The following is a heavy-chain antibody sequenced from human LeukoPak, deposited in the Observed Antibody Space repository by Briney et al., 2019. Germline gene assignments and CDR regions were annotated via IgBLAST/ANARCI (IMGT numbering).Heavy chain of an antibody. J-gene: IGHJ4*02. CDR3: ARAQYTMITFGGVIVGDY. D-gene: IGHD3-16*02. CDR2: INSSSSYI. V-gene: IGHV3-21*01. CDR1: GFTFSSYS. Sequence: GGSLRLSCAASGFTFSSYSMNWVRQAPGKGLEWVSSINSSSSYIYYADSVKGRFTISRDNAKNSLYLQMNSLRAEDTAVYYCARAQYTMITFGGVIVGDYWGQGTLVTVSS.